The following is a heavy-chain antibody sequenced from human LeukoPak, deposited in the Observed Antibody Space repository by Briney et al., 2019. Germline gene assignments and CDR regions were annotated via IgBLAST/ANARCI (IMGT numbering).Heavy chain of an antibody. J-gene: IGHJ4*02. D-gene: IGHD3-10*01. CDR1: GYTFTYYY. CDR2: INPNSGGT. CDR3: ARDLEGYHYGSGNYPQ. Sequence: ASVKVSCKASGYTFTYYYMHWVRQAPGQGLEWMGFINPNSGGTNYAQKFQGRVTMTRDTSISTAYMELSSLTSDDTAVYYCARDLEGYHYGSGNYPQWGQGTLITVSS. V-gene: IGHV1-2*02.